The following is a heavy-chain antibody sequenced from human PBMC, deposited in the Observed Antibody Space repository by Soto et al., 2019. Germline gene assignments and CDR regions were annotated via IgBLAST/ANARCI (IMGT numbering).Heavy chain of an antibody. Sequence: PETLSLTCTVSGDSITSISHYWGWIRQSPGKGLENIANIYYDGSTYYNPSLKSRVTISVDRSKNQFSLKLSSVAAADTAVYYCARAHYGDYGYGMDVWGQGTTVTVSS. CDR3: ARAHYGDYGYGMDV. V-gene: IGHV4-39*07. J-gene: IGHJ6*02. D-gene: IGHD4-17*01. CDR1: GDSITSISHY. CDR2: IYYDGST.